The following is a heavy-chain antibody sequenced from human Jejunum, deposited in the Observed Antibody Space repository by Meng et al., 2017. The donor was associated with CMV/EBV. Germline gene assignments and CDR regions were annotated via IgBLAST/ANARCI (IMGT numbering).Heavy chain of an antibody. CDR2: IDGDETTT. Sequence: SGFTFSTSWMRWVRQAPGQGLVWVSRIDGDETTTGYADSVRGRFTISRDNAKNTLYLEMNSLRDDDTGVYYCARAVSGGSLADYWGQGTLVTVSS. J-gene: IGHJ4*02. CDR1: GFTFSTSW. CDR3: ARAVSGGSLADY. D-gene: IGHD6-19*01. V-gene: IGHV3-74*01.